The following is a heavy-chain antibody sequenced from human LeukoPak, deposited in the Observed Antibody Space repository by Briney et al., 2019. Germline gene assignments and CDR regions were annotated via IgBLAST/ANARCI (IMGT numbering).Heavy chain of an antibody. D-gene: IGHD4-17*01. V-gene: IGHV1-69*13. CDR1: GGSFSSHG. CDR2: ILPIFKRT. J-gene: IGHJ2*01. Sequence: SVKVSCKASGGSFSSHGITWVRQAPGQGLEWMGRILPIFKRTDYAQKFQDRVTITADESRTTAYMELSRLRSDDTAVYYCALNDHGAPDPYWYFDLWGRGTLVTVSS. CDR3: ALNDHGAPDPYWYFDL.